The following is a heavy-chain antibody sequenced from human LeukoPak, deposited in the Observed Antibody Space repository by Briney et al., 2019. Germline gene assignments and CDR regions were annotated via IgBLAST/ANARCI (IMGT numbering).Heavy chain of an antibody. J-gene: IGHJ4*02. V-gene: IGHV4-34*01. D-gene: IGHD6-13*01. CDR1: GGSFSGYY. CDR2: INHSGST. Sequence: SETLSLTCAVYGGSFSGYYWSWIRQPPGKGLEWIGEINHSGSTNYNPSLKSRVTISVDTSKNQFSLKLSSVTAADTAVYYCARGRVAAARSPFDYWGQGTLVTVS. CDR3: ARGRVAAARSPFDY.